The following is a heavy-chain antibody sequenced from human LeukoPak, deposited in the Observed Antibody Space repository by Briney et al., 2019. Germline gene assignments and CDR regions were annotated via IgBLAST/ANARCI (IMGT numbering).Heavy chain of an antibody. D-gene: IGHD6-19*01. CDR3: AKDPVAGLNFDY. CDR1: GFTFRSYS. Sequence: GGSLRLSCAVSGFTFRSYSMNWVRQAPGKGLEWVSSISSVSSYIYYADSLKGRFTISRDNAKNSLYLQMNSLRAEDTAVYYCAKDPVAGLNFDYWGQGTLVTVSS. J-gene: IGHJ4*02. V-gene: IGHV3-21*04. CDR2: ISSVSSYI.